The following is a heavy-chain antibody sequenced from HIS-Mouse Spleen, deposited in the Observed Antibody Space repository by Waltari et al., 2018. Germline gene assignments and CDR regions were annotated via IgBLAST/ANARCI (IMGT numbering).Heavy chain of an antibody. CDR1: GGPISSSSYY. Sequence: QLQLQESGPGLVKPSETLSLTCTVSGGPISSSSYYWGWIRQPPGKGLECVGSIYYSGSTYYNPSLKSRVTISVDTSKNQFSLKLSSVTAADTAVYYCAREIPYSSSWYDWYFDLWGRGTLVTVSS. J-gene: IGHJ2*01. V-gene: IGHV4-39*07. CDR3: AREIPYSSSWYDWYFDL. D-gene: IGHD6-13*01. CDR2: IYYSGST.